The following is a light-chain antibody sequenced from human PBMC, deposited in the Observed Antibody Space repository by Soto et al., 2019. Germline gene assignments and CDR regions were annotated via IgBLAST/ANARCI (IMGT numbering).Light chain of an antibody. CDR3: QQYYTLYN. Sequence: DIQMTQSPSTLSASVGDRVTITCRASQNISNWLAWYQQRPGRAPNLLIHDASTLESGVPSRFRGRGSVTEFTLTICRLQRGDFAAYYCQQYYTLYNFGQGTKLEIK. CDR2: DAS. CDR1: QNISNW. J-gene: IGKJ2*01. V-gene: IGKV1-5*01.